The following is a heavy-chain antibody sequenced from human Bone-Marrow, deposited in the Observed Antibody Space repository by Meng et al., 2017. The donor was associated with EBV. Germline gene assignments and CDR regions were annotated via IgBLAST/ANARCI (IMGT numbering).Heavy chain of an antibody. J-gene: IGHJ4*02. CDR2: IDNGGTT. D-gene: IGHD3-10*01. CDR3: SKSRSSTPGVVDY. CDR1: GASVSGGSKH. V-gene: IGHV4-61*01. Sequence: VPAQEAGPGLGAPSETPSLTCTVAGASVSGGSKHWSWIRQPPGKELEWIGYIDNGGTTIYPPSLKRRVTILVAASTNQFSLTLSSVTTAATAVYYCSKSRSSTPGVVDYWGQGTLVTVSS.